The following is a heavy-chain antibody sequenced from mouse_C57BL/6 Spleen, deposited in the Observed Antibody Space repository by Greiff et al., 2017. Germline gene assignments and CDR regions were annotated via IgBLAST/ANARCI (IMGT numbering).Heavy chain of an antibody. V-gene: IGHV1-50*01. D-gene: IGHD2-5*01. CDR1: GYTFTSYW. CDR2: IDPSDSYT. CDR3: ARSEYSNYPAWFAY. J-gene: IGHJ3*01. Sequence: QQSCKASGYTFTSYWMQWVKQRPGQGLEWIGEIDPSDSYTNYNQKFKGKATLTVDTSSSTAYMQLSSLTSEDSAVYYCARSEYSNYPAWFAYWGQGTLVTVSA.